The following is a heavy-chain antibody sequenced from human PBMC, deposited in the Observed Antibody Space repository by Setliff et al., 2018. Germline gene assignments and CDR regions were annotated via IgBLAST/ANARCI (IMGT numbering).Heavy chain of an antibody. J-gene: IGHJ6*02. CDR2: IQSTGNT. V-gene: IGHV4-61*02. Sequence: SETLSLTCTVSGVSFGSGTYYWSWIRQPAGKGLEWIGLIQSTGNTNYNPSLRSRVSMSLDTSKRQVSLNLNSVTAADTGVYYCATRAFAVIPHSGLGLDYFYGMDVWGRGTTVTVSS. CDR3: ATRAFAVIPHSGLGLDYFYGMDV. CDR1: GVSFGSGTYY. D-gene: IGHD2-21*01.